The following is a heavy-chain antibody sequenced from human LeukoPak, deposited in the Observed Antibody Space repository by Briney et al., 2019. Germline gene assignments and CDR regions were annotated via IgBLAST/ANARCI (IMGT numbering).Heavy chain of an antibody. Sequence: GGSLRLSCAASGFTFSSYAMSWVRQAPGKGLEGVSYISSSGSTIYYADSVKGRFTISKDNAKNSLYLQMNSLRAEDTAVYYCAELGITMIGGVWGKGTTVTISS. D-gene: IGHD3-10*02. CDR1: GFTFSSYA. J-gene: IGHJ6*04. V-gene: IGHV3-48*03. CDR2: ISSSGSTI. CDR3: AELGITMIGGV.